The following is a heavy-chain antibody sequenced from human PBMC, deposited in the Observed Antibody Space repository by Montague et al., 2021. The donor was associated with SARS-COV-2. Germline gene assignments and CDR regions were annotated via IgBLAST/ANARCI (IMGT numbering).Heavy chain of an antibody. J-gene: IGHJ4*02. CDR1: TFTVSSNY. D-gene: IGHD3-22*01. CDR2: IYKDVTT. Sequence: SLRLSCAASTFTVSSNYMSWVRQAPGKRLEWVSVIYKDVTTYYADSVTGRFTISRHNSKNTLFLQMNSLTAEDTAMYYCARTKDDYYDSSGPLDYWGQGTLVTVSS. V-gene: IGHV3-53*04. CDR3: ARTKDDYYDSSGPLDY.